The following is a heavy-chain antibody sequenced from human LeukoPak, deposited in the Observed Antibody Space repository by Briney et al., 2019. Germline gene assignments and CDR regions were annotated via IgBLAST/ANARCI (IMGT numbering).Heavy chain of an antibody. D-gene: IGHD3-10*01. V-gene: IGHV4-31*03. CDR1: GGSISSGGYY. CDR2: IYYSGST. CDR3: GGERAGVKGVPWDYYGMDV. J-gene: IGHJ6*04. Sequence: SETLSLTCTVSGGSISSGGYYWSWIRQHPGKGLEWIGYIYYSGSTYYNPSLKSRVTISVDTSKNQFSLKLSSVTAADTAVYYWGGERAGVKGVPWDYYGMDVWGKGTTVTVSS.